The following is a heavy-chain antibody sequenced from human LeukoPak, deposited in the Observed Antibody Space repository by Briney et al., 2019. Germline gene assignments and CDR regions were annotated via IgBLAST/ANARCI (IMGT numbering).Heavy chain of an antibody. V-gene: IGHV3-23*01. CDR3: AKEGPVAGWPHDH. Sequence: GGSLRLSCAASGFTFSSYAMAWVRQAPGKGLEWVSGISGSGGRADYAESVKGRFSLSRDNSKNTVYLQMNSLRAEDTAIYYCAKEGPVAGWPHDHWGQGILVTVSS. CDR1: GFTFSSYA. CDR2: ISGSGGRA. J-gene: IGHJ4*02.